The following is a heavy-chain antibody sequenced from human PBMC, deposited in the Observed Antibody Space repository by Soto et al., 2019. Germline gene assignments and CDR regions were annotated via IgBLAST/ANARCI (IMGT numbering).Heavy chain of an antibody. V-gene: IGHV3-7*04. Sequence: GGSLRLSCAASGFTFSSYWMSWVRQAPGKGLEWVANIKQDGSEKYYVDSVKGRFTISRDNAKNSLYLQMNSLRAEDTAVYYCATEGFRGIMSSYGMKVWGQASTVTFSS. D-gene: IGHD3-16*01. CDR1: GFTFSSYW. CDR3: ATEGFRGIMSSYGMKV. J-gene: IGHJ6*02. CDR2: IKQDGSEK.